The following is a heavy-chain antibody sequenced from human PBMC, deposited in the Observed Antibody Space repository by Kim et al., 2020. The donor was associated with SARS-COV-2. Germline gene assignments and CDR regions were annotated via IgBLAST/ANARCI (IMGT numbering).Heavy chain of an antibody. CDR3: ARDRRQYYDSSGRKDAFDI. J-gene: IGHJ3*02. D-gene: IGHD3-22*01. V-gene: IGHV3-48*02. CDR1: GFTFSSYS. CDR2: ISSSSSTI. Sequence: GGSLRLSCAASGFTFSSYSMNWVRQAPGKGLEWVSYISSSSSTIYYADSVKGRFTISRDNAKNSLYLQMNSLRDEDTAVYYCARDRRQYYDSSGRKDAFDIWGQGTMGTVSS.